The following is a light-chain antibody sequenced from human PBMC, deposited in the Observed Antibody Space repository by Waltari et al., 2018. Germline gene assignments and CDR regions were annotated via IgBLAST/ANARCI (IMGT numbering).Light chain of an antibody. V-gene: IGKV4-1*01. CDR2: WAA. CDR1: QSILYYSNDTNY. Sequence: DIVMTQSPDSLAVSLGERATISCKSSQSILYYSNDTNYLAWYQQKPGQPPKLRIYWAATRESGVPDRFSGSGSGTDFTLTISSLQAEDVAVYYCQQYYSRRTFGQGTKVEIK. CDR3: QQYYSRRT. J-gene: IGKJ1*01.